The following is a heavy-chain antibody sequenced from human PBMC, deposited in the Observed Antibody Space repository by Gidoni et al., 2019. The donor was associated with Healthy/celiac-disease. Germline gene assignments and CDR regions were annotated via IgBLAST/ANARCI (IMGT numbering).Heavy chain of an antibody. CDR2: ISDSGGST. V-gene: IGHV3-23*01. D-gene: IGHD1-7*01. Sequence: EVQLLESGGGLVQPGGSLRASCAAHGFTFRPSGMGWVRQAPGKGLDWVSTISDSGGSTYYADSVKGRFTTSRDNSKNTLYMQMNSLRAEDTAVYYCAKGGRTGTSTWARIDYWGQGTLVTVSS. CDR3: AKGGRTGTSTWARIDY. J-gene: IGHJ4*02. CDR1: GFTFRPSG.